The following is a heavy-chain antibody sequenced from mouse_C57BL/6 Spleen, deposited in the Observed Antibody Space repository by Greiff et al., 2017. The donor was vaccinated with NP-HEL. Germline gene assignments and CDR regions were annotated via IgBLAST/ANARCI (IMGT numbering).Heavy chain of an antibody. CDR3: ARARWLPLDY. CDR2: ISYDGSN. V-gene: IGHV3-6*01. Sequence: EVQRVESGPGLVKPSQSLSLTCSVTGYSITSGYYWNWIRQFPGNKLEWMGYISYDGSNNYNPSLKNRISITRDTSKNQFFLKLNSVTTEDTATYYCARARWLPLDYWGQGTTLTVSS. J-gene: IGHJ2*01. CDR1: GYSITSGYY. D-gene: IGHD2-3*01.